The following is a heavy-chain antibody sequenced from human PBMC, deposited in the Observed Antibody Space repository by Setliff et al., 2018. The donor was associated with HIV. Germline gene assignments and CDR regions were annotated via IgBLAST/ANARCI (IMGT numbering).Heavy chain of an antibody. Sequence: SSETLSLTCAVSGYSISSGYYWGWIRQPPGKGLEWIGSIYHSGSTYYNPSLKSRVTTSVDTSKNQFSLKLSSVTAADTAVYYCARGRSRWTYYNYYYMDVWGKGTTVTVSS. CDR1: GYSISSGYY. V-gene: IGHV4-38-2*01. J-gene: IGHJ6*03. CDR3: ARGRSRWTYYNYYYMDV. CDR2: IYHSGST. D-gene: IGHD6-13*01.